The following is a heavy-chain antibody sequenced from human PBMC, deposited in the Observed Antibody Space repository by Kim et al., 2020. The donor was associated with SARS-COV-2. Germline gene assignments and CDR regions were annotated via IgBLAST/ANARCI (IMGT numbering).Heavy chain of an antibody. V-gene: IGHV3-11*01. J-gene: IGHJ4*02. CDR3: AREGVRGILGDGDSLFDY. D-gene: IGHD4-17*01. Sequence: KGRFTISRDNAKNSLYLQMNSLRAEDTAVYYCAREGVRGILGDGDSLFDYWGQGTLVTVSS.